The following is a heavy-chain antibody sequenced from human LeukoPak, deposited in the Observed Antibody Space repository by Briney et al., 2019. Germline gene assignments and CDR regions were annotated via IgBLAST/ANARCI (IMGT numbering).Heavy chain of an antibody. V-gene: IGHV3-53*01. CDR3: AKASPPISVAVVADSFDY. J-gene: IGHJ4*02. Sequence: GGSLRLSCAASGFTVSSNFMNWVRQAPGKGLEWVSVIYTGGGSDYADSVKGRLTVSRDNSKNTLYLQMNSLRAEDTAVYYCAKASPPISVAVVADSFDYWGQGTLVTVSS. CDR1: GFTVSSNF. CDR2: IYTGGGS. D-gene: IGHD2-15*01.